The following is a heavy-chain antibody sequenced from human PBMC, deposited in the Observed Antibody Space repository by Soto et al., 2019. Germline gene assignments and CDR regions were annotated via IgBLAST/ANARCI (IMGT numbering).Heavy chain of an antibody. Sequence: SETLSLTCTVSGGSISSSSYYWGWIRQPPGKGLEWIGSIYYSGSTYYNPSLKSRVTISVDTSKNQFSLKLSSVTAADTAVYYCARHDIAVANIDYWGQGTLVTVSS. CDR3: ARHDIAVANIDY. CDR2: IYYSGST. D-gene: IGHD6-19*01. J-gene: IGHJ4*02. CDR1: GGSISSSSYY. V-gene: IGHV4-39*01.